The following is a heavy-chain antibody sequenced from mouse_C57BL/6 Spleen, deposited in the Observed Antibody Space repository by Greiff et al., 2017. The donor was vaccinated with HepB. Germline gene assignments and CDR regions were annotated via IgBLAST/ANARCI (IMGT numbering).Heavy chain of an antibody. D-gene: IGHD1-1*01. V-gene: IGHV1-55*01. Sequence: QVQLQQPGAELVKPGASVKMSCKASGYTFTSYWITWVKQRPGQGLEWIGDIYPGSGSTNYNEKFKSKATLTVDTSSSTAYMQLSSLTSEDSAVYYCARRNGSTSGFAYWGQGTLVTVSA. CDR2: IYPGSGST. CDR1: GYTFTSYW. J-gene: IGHJ3*01. CDR3: ARRNGSTSGFAY.